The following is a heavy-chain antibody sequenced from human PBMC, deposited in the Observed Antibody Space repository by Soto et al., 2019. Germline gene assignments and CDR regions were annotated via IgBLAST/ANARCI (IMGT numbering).Heavy chain of an antibody. J-gene: IGHJ4*02. CDR3: ARVGMVRGVFDY. CDR1: GGSISSYY. CDR2: IYYSGST. V-gene: IGHV4-59*01. D-gene: IGHD3-10*01. Sequence: SENLSLTCTVSGGSISSYYWSWIRQSPGKGLEWIGYIYYSGSTNYNPSLKSRVTISVDTSKNQFSLKLSSVTAADTAMYYCARVGMVRGVFDYWGQGTLVTVSS.